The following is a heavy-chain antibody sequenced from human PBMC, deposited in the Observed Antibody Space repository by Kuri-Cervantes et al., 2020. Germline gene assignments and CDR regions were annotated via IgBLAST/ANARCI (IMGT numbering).Heavy chain of an antibody. D-gene: IGHD2-15*01. J-gene: IGHJ4*02. V-gene: IGHV1-18*01. CDR3: ERYVGCSGGSCYSPEMYYFDY. CDR2: ISAYNGNT. Sequence: ASVKVSCKASGYTFTSYGISWVRQAPGQGLEWMGWISAYNGNTNYAQKLQGRVTMTTDTSTSTAYMELRSLRSDDTAVYYCERYVGCSGGSCYSPEMYYFDYWGQGTLVTVSS. CDR1: GYTFTSYG.